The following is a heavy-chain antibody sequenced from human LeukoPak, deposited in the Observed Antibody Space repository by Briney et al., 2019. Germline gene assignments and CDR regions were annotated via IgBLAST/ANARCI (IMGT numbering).Heavy chain of an antibody. CDR1: GGSFSGYY. D-gene: IGHD6-19*01. CDR2: TNHSGST. CDR3: ARGFLSVAGYYYYGMDV. V-gene: IGHV4-34*01. J-gene: IGHJ6*02. Sequence: PSETLSLTCAVYGGSFSGYYWSWIRQPPGKGLEWIGETNHSGSTNYNPSLKSRVTISVDTSKNQFSLKLSSVTAADTAVYYCARGFLSVAGYYYYGMDVWGQGTTVTVSS.